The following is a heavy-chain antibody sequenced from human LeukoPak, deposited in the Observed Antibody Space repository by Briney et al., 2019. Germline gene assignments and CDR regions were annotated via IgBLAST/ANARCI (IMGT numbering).Heavy chain of an antibody. CDR1: GGSISSSNW. CDR2: IYHSGST. Sequence: PSGTLSLTCAVSGGSISSSNWWSWVRQPPGKGLEWIGEIYHSGSTNYNPSLKSRVTTSVDKSKSQFSLKLSSVTAADTAVYYCARTWFSSAGFGELSPWGQGTLVTVSS. J-gene: IGHJ5*02. V-gene: IGHV4-4*02. CDR3: ARTWFSSAGFGELSP. D-gene: IGHD3-10*01.